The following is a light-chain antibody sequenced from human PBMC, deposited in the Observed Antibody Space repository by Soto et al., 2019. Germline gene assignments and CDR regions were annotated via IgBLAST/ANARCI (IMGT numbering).Light chain of an antibody. CDR1: SSDVGGYNY. CDR2: DVS. Sequence: QSVLTQPASVSGSPGQSITISCTGTSSDVGGYNYVSWYQQHPGKAPKLMIYDVSNRPSGVSNRFSGSKSGNTASLTISGLQAEDEADYYCCSYTSSTIYVFGTGTKVTV. J-gene: IGLJ1*01. CDR3: CSYTSSTIYV. V-gene: IGLV2-14*01.